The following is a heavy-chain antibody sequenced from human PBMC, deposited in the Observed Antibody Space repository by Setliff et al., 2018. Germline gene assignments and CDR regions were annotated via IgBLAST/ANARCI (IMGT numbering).Heavy chain of an antibody. J-gene: IGHJ4*02. Sequence: ASVKVSCQASGYTFRNYAFAWVRQAPAQGLEWVGWISVYNGDTNYAQKFQGRVTLTTDTSTSTAYMELRSLTSDDSAFYYCARAPSVELVTIRTNSWFTYWGQGTLVTVSS. D-gene: IGHD5-18*01. CDR2: ISVYNGDT. CDR3: ARAPSVELVTIRTNSWFTY. V-gene: IGHV1-18*01. CDR1: GYTFRNYA.